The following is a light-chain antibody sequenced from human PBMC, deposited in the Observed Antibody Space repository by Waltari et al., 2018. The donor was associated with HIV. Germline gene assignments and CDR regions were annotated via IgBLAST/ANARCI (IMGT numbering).Light chain of an antibody. Sequence: QSVLTQPPSASGTPGQRVTIPCSGSSSHIGSNDVYCYQQLPGTAPKLLIYRNNQRPSGVPDRFSGSKSGTSASLAISGLRSEDEADYYCAAWDDSLSGWVFGGGTKLTVL. V-gene: IGLV1-47*01. J-gene: IGLJ3*02. CDR3: AAWDDSLSGWV. CDR2: RNN. CDR1: SSHIGSND.